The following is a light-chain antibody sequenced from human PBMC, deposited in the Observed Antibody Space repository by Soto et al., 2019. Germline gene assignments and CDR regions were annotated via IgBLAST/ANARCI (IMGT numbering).Light chain of an antibody. Sequence: QSALTQPPSASGSPGQSVTISCTGTSSDVGGYNYVSWYQQHPGKAPKLIVYAVTQRPSGVPDRFSGSKSGNTASLTVSGLEADDEADYYCMSYASWIDWVFGGGTKLTVL. CDR3: MSYASWIDWV. J-gene: IGLJ3*02. CDR1: SSDVGGYNY. V-gene: IGLV2-8*01. CDR2: AVT.